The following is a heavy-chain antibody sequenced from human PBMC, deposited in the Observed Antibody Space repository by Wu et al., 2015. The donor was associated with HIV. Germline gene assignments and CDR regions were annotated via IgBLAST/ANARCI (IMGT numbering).Heavy chain of an antibody. CDR2: FDPRNGKT. CDR1: GYSLTDLS. D-gene: IGHD3-22*01. V-gene: IGHV1-24*01. J-gene: IGHJ4*02. CDR3: ATLRGGSYESTGKGYFDH. Sequence: LVRVWGREVKKPGASVRVACKVFGYSLTDLSMHWVRQAPGKGLEWMGGFDPRNGKTIYAQKFQGRVTMTEDTSKDTAYIELSSLRSEDTAVYYCATLRGGSYESTGKGYFDHWGQGTLVTVSS.